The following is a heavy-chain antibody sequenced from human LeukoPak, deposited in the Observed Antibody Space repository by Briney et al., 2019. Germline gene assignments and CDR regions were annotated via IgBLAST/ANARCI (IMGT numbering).Heavy chain of an antibody. V-gene: IGHV4-59*01. CDR3: ARGASGYRYGTFDY. Sequence: PSETLSLTCTVSGGSMNGYYWTWIRQPPGRGLEWIGYFYYSGSTNYNPSLQSRVTISVDTSKSQFSLELSSLITTDTAMYYCARGASGYRYGTFDYWGQGALVTVSS. CDR1: GGSMNGYY. CDR2: FYYSGST. J-gene: IGHJ4*02. D-gene: IGHD1/OR15-1a*01.